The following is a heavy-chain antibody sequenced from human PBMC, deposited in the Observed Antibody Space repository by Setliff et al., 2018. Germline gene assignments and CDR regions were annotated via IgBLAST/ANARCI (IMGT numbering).Heavy chain of an antibody. CDR2: INPDSGGT. J-gene: IGHJ4*02. D-gene: IGHD1-26*01. V-gene: IGHV1-2*06. CDR3: ATSYSGSYYGY. Sequence: ASVKVSCKVSGYRLIEVSIHWVRQAPGQGLEWMGRINPDSGGTNYAQKFQGRVTMTRDTSITAAYMELSRLRSEDTAVYYCATSYSGSYYGYWGQGTLVTVSS. CDR1: GYRLIEVS.